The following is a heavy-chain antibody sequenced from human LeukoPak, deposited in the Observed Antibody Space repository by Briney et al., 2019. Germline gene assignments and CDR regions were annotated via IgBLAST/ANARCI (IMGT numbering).Heavy chain of an antibody. CDR1: GFTFSTSA. CDR2: IDYDSSRI. CDR3: TRDPLRYLRVGHYDY. V-gene: IGHV3-21*01. J-gene: IGHJ4*02. D-gene: IGHD3-9*01. Sequence: PGGSLRLSCAASGFTFSTSAMNWVRQVPGKGLEWVSSIDYDSSRIYYAASVRGRFTISRDNARDSVYLQMDSLRVEDTAVYYCTRDPLRYLRVGHYDYWGQGTLVAVSS.